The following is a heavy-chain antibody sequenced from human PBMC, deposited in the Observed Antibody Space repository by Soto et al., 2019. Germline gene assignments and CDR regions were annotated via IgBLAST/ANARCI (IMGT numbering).Heavy chain of an antibody. CDR3: ARDPAP. V-gene: IGHV4-31*03. CDR1: GGSISSGGYY. J-gene: IGHJ5*02. Sequence: QVQLQESGPGLVKPSQTLSLTCTVSGGSISSGGYYWSWIRQHPGKGLEWIGNIYNSGSTYYNPSLRSRVTISADKSKNQCSFKLSSVTAADTAVYYCARDPAPWGQGTLVTVSS. CDR2: IYNSGST.